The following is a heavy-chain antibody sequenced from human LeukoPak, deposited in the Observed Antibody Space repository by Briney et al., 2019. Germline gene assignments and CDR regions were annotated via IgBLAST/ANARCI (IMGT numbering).Heavy chain of an antibody. CDR2: INPNSGGT. J-gene: IGHJ4*02. Sequence: ASVKVSCTASGYTFTVYYMHWVRQAPGQGLEWMGWINPNSGGTNYAQKFQGRVTMTRDTSISTAYMELSRLRSDDTAVYYCVRLGELSLAFDYWGQGTLVTVSS. V-gene: IGHV1-2*02. CDR1: GYTFTVYY. D-gene: IGHD3-16*02. CDR3: VRLGELSLAFDY.